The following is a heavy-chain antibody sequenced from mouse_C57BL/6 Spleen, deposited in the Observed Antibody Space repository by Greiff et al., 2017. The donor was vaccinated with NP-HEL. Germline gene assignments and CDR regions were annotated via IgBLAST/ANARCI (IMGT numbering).Heavy chain of an antibody. V-gene: IGHV3-6*01. CDR1: GYSITSGYY. D-gene: IGHD1-1*01. CDR2: ISYDGSN. CDR3: ARGSYGSSYYFDY. Sequence: DVQLQESGPGLVKPSQSLSLTCSVTGYSITSGYYWNWIRQFPGNKLEWMGYISYDGSNNYNPSLKNRISITRDTSKNQFFLKLNSVTTEDTATYYCARGSYGSSYYFDYWGQGTTLTVSS. J-gene: IGHJ2*01.